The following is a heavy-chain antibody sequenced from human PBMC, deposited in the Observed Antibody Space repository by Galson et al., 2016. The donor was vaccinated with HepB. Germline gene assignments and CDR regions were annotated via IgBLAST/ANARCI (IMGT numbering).Heavy chain of an antibody. J-gene: IGHJ6*02. V-gene: IGHV3-30-3*01. CDR3: ARVPIPVTTGRGMYYYGMDV. Sequence: SLRLSCAASGFTFSNYAMHWVRQAPGKGLEWVAVISYDGSNKYYADSVKGRFTISRDNSKNTLYLQVNSLRAADTALYYCARVPIPVTTGRGMYYYGMDVWGQGTTVTVSS. CDR2: ISYDGSNK. D-gene: IGHD4-11*01. CDR1: GFTFSNYA.